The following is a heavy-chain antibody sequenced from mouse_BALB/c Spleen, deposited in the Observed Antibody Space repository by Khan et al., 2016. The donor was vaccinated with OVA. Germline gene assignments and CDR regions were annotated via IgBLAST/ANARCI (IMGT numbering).Heavy chain of an antibody. D-gene: IGHD2-1*01. V-gene: IGHV5-9-1*01. CDR2: ISSAGTYT. J-gene: IGHJ3*01. CDR1: GFTFSSFA. Sequence: EVELVESGGGLVKPGGSLKLSGAASGFTFSSFAMSWVRQTPEKRLEWVATISSAGTYTYYPDSVKGRFTISRDNAKNTLYPQMNSLRSEDTAMYYCANGNYGWFAYWGQGTLVTVSA. CDR3: ANGNYGWFAY.